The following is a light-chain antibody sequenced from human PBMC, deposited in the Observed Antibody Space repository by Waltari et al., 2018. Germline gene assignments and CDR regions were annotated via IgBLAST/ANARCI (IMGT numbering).Light chain of an antibody. J-gene: IGKJ1*01. CDR3: QQCYSFPPT. CDR2: GAS. CDR1: PGINNW. Sequence: DIQMTQSPSSVSASVGDRVIITCRASPGINNWLAWYQQRPGKAPKLLIYGASILQTGVPSRFSGSGSGTDFTLTISNLQPEDVATYFCQQCYSFPPTFGQGTKVEVK. V-gene: IGKV1-12*01.